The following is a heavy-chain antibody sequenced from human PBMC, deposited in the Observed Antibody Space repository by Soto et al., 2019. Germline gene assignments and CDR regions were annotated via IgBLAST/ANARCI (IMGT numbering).Heavy chain of an antibody. CDR1: GGSISSGGYS. CDR3: ARLGAYYQSLDP. J-gene: IGHJ5*02. CDR2: IYHSGST. Sequence: SETLSLTCAVSGGSISSGGYSWSWVRQPPGKGLEWIGYIYHSGSTYYNTSLKSRVTISVDRSKNQFPLKLSSVTAADTAVYYCARLGAYYQSLDPWG. V-gene: IGHV4-30-2*01. D-gene: IGHD2-21*01.